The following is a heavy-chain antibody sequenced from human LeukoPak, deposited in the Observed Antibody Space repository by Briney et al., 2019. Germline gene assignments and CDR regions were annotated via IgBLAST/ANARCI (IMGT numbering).Heavy chain of an antibody. D-gene: IGHD6-13*01. CDR1: GGSFSGYY. V-gene: IGHV4-34*01. CDR3: ARELQYLAAAGREYFQR. CDR2: INHSGST. J-gene: IGHJ1*01. Sequence: SETLSLTCAVYGGSFSGYYWRWIRQPPGKGLEWIGEINHSGSTNYNPSLKSRVTISVDTSKNQSSLGLSSVTAADTAVYYCARELQYLAAAGREYFQRWGQGTLVTVSS.